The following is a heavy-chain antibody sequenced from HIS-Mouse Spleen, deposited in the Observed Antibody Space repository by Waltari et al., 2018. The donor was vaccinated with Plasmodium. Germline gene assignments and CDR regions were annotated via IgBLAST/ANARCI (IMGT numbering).Heavy chain of an antibody. D-gene: IGHD6-13*01. J-gene: IGHJ1*01. V-gene: IGHV1-2*02. CDR1: GYTFTGYY. CDR2: INPNSGGT. Sequence: QVQLVQSGAEVKKPGASVKFSCKASGYTFTGYYMHWVRQAPGQELEGMGWINPNSGGTNDAQKFQGRVTMNRETSISTAYMELSRLRADDTAVYYCARVLGYKAAAGTFVECFQRWGQGTLVTVSS. CDR3: ARVLGYKAAAGTFVECFQR.